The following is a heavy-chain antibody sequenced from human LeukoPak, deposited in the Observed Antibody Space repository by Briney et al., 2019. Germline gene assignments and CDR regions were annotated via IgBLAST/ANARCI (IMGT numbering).Heavy chain of an antibody. CDR2: IYTSGST. V-gene: IGHV4-4*07. D-gene: IGHD3-22*01. J-gene: IGHJ4*02. CDR3: ARHSRTTYYYDSSAYYVDY. CDR1: GGSISSYY. Sequence: PSETLSLTCTVSGGSISSYYWSWIRQPAGKGLEWIGRIYTSGSTNYNPSLKSRVTMSVDTSKKQFSLKLSSVTAADTAVYYCARHSRTTYYYDSSAYYVDYWGQGTLVTVSS.